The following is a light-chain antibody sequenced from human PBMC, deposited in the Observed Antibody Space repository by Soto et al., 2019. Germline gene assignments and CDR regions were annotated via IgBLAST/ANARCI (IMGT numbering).Light chain of an antibody. V-gene: IGLV2-14*01. CDR2: QVT. J-gene: IGLJ1*01. Sequence: QSPLTPHASVSGSPGQSVPISCTGTISDLAIYNYVSWYQQQPGKAPKLMIYQVTNRPSGVSNRFSGSRSGNTASLTISGLQAEDEADYYCRSYTDSSNSVFGTGTKVTVL. CDR1: ISDLAIYNY. CDR3: RSYTDSSNSV.